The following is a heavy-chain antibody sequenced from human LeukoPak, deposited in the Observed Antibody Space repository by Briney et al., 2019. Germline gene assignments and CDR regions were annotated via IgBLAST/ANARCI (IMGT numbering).Heavy chain of an antibody. D-gene: IGHD6-13*01. V-gene: IGHV4-39*01. CDR2: IYYSGST. Sequence: SETLSLTCTVSGGSISSSSYYWGWIRQPPGKGREWIGSIYYSGSTYYNPSLKSRVTISVDTSKNQFSLKLSSVTAADTAVYYCASGDSSWWGHYFDYWGQGTLVTVSS. J-gene: IGHJ4*02. CDR3: ASGDSSWWGHYFDY. CDR1: GGSISSSSYY.